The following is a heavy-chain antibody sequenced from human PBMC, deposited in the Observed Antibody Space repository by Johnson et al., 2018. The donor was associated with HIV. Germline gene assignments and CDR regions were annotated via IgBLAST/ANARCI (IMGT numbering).Heavy chain of an antibody. CDR1: GFTFSSYA. D-gene: IGHD6-6*01. J-gene: IGHJ3*02. CDR3: ATLEYSSSPGGYGAFDI. V-gene: IGHV3-30*14. CDR2: ISYDGSNK. Sequence: QVQLVESGGGVVQPGRSLRLSCAASGFTFSSYAMHWVRQAPGKGLEWVAVISYDGSNKYYADSVKGRFTISRDNSKNTVYLQMNSLRAEDTAVYYCATLEYSSSPGGYGAFDIWGQGTMVTVSS.